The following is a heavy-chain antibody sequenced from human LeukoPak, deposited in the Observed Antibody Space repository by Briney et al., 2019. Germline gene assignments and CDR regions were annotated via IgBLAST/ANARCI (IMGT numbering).Heavy chain of an antibody. D-gene: IGHD4-17*01. Sequence: PGGSLRLSCAASGFTFSNAWMSWVRQAPGKGLEWVGRKTDGGTTDYAAPVKGRFTISRDDSKNTLYLQMNSLKTEDTAVYYCTTATVTTVFDYWGQGTLVTVSS. CDR1: GFTFSNAW. V-gene: IGHV3-15*01. CDR3: TTATVTTVFDY. J-gene: IGHJ4*02. CDR2: KTDGGTT.